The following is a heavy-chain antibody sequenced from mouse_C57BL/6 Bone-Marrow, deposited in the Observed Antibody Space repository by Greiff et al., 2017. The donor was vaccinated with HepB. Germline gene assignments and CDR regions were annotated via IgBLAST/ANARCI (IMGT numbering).Heavy chain of an antibody. CDR2: IHPNSGST. J-gene: IGHJ1*03. V-gene: IGHV1-64*01. Sequence: VQLQQPGAELVKPGASVKLSCKASGYTFTSYWMHWVKQRPGQGLEWIGMIHPNSGSTNYNEKFKSKATLTVDKSSSTAYMQLSSLTSEDSAVYYCARLEGRFDWYFDVWGTGTTVTVSS. D-gene: IGHD1-1*01. CDR1: GYTFTSYW. CDR3: ARLEGRFDWYFDV.